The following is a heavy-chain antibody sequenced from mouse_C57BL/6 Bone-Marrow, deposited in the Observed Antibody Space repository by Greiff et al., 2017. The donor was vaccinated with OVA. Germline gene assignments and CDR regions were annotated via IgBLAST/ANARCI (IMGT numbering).Heavy chain of an antibody. J-gene: IGHJ2*01. CDR3: AIITTVVAPYYFDY. Sequence: QVQLQQPGAELVRPGTSVKLSCKASGYTFTSYWMHWVKQRPGQGLEWIGVIVPSDSYTNYNQKFKGKATLTVDTSSSTAYMQLSSLTSEDSAVYYCAIITTVVAPYYFDYWGQGTTLTVSS. CDR2: IVPSDSYT. D-gene: IGHD1-1*01. CDR1: GYTFTSYW. V-gene: IGHV1-59*01.